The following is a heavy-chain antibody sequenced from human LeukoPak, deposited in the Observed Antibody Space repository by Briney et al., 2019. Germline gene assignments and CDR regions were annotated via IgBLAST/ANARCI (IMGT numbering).Heavy chain of an antibody. D-gene: IGHD2-2*01. CDR3: ASQLYCSSTSCPSDY. V-gene: IGHV3-21*01. Sequence: GGSLRLSCAGSGFTFSSYSMNWVRQAPRKGLEWVSSIGSTSSYIYYADSVKGRFTISRDNAKNSLYLQMNSLRAEDTAVYYCASQLYCSSTSCPSDYWGQGTLVTVSS. J-gene: IGHJ4*02. CDR2: IGSTSSYI. CDR1: GFTFSSYS.